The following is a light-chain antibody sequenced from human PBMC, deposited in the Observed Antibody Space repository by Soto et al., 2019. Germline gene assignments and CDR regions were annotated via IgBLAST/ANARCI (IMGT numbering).Light chain of an antibody. Sequence: DIQMTQSPASLSASVGDRVIITCRASQGINNYLVWYQQKPGRVPKVLIYDASTLQSGVPSRFIGSGSGTDFTLTISSLQPEDVATYYCQKYNSAPWTFGQGTKVEI. V-gene: IGKV1-27*01. CDR2: DAS. CDR1: QGINNY. CDR3: QKYNSAPWT. J-gene: IGKJ1*01.